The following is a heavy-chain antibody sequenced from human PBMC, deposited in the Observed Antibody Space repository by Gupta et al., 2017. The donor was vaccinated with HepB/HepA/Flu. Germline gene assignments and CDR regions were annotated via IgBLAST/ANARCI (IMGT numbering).Heavy chain of an antibody. Sequence: EVQLLESGGGLVQPGGSLRLSCAASGFTFSSYAMGWVRQAPGKGLEWVSAISGSGGSTYYADAVKGRFTISRDNSKNTLYLQMNSLRAEDTAVYYCADNWSGYYGSLGYWGQGTLVTVSS. CDR1: GFTFSSYA. CDR3: ADNWSGYYGSLGY. CDR2: ISGSGGST. J-gene: IGHJ4*02. V-gene: IGHV3-23*01. D-gene: IGHD3-3*01.